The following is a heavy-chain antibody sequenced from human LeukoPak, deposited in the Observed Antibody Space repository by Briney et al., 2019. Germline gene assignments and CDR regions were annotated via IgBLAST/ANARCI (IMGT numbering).Heavy chain of an antibody. Sequence: SETLSLTCTVSGGSISSGDYYWSWIRQPPGKGLEWIGYIYYSGSTYYNPSLKSRVTISVDTSKNQFSLKLSSVTAADTAVYYCARDNRSGISDNLDYWGQGTLVTVSS. CDR1: GGSISSGDYY. V-gene: IGHV4-30-4*01. J-gene: IGHJ4*02. CDR3: ARDNRSGISDNLDY. CDR2: IYYSGST. D-gene: IGHD3-10*01.